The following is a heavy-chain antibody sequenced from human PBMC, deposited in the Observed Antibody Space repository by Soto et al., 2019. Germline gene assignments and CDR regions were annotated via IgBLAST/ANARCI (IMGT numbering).Heavy chain of an antibody. D-gene: IGHD3-3*01. CDR2: INPSGGST. CDR1: GYTFTSYY. Sequence: GASVKVSCKASGYTFTSYYMHWVRQAPGQGLEWMGIINPSGGSTNYAQKFQGRVTITADESTSTAYMELSSLRSEDTAVYYCARDQTTIFGVVIDYYYYGMDVWGQGTTVTVSS. J-gene: IGHJ6*02. V-gene: IGHV1-46*01. CDR3: ARDQTTIFGVVIDYYYYGMDV.